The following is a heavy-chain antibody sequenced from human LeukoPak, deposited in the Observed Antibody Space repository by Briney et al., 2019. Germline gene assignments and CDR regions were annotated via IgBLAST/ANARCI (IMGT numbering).Heavy chain of an antibody. J-gene: IGHJ4*02. CDR3: ARSYYDILTGTQGY. CDR1: GYSISSGYY. D-gene: IGHD3-9*01. CDR2: IYHSGST. V-gene: IGHV4-38-2*01. Sequence: SETLSLSCAVSGYSISSGYYWGWIRQPPGKGLEWIGSIYHSGSTYYNPSLKSRVTISVDTSKNQFSLKLTSVTAADTAVYYCARSYYDILTGTQGYSGQGTLVTVSS.